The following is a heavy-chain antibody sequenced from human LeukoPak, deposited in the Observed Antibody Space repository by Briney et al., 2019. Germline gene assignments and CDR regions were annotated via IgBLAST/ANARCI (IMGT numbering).Heavy chain of an antibody. CDR2: IWYEGSNK. D-gene: IGHD1-20*01. CDR1: GFTFSSYG. Sequence: PGGSLRLSCAASGFTFSSYGMHSVREAPGKGVEWGAVIWYEGSNKYYADSVKGPFTISRDNSKNTLYLQMNSLRAEDTAVYYCAKGPNNWNDRSLEYHSYYFDYWGQGTLVTVSS. V-gene: IGHV3-33*06. CDR3: AKGPNNWNDRSLEYHSYYFDY. J-gene: IGHJ4*02.